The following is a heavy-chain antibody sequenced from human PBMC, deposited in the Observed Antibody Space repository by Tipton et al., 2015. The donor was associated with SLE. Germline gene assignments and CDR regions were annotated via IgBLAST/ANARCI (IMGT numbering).Heavy chain of an antibody. CDR3: ARHEVSGIGFFQK. CDR1: GYFISSGYY. Sequence: TLSLTCAVSGYFISSGYYWGWIRQPPGKGLEWIGIAYHSGSTYYNPSLESRVTISIDTSKNQFSLKLTSVTAADTAVYYCARHEVSGIGFFQKWGQGALVTVSS. V-gene: IGHV4-38-2*01. CDR2: AYHSGST. D-gene: IGHD6-19*01. J-gene: IGHJ1*01.